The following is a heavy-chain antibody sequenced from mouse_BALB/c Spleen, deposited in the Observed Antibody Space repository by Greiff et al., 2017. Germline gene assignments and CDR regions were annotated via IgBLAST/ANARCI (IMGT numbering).Heavy chain of an antibody. J-gene: IGHJ4*01. CDR3: ARSPPFYYGYDVDYAMDY. V-gene: IGHV1-7*01. CDR2: INPSTGYT. Sequence: QVQLQQSGAELAKPGASVKMSCKASGYTFTSYWIHWVKQRPGQGLEWIGYINPSTGYTEYNQKFKDKATLTADKSSSTAYMQLSSLTSEDSAVYYCARSPPFYYGYDVDYAMDYWGQGTSVTVSS. D-gene: IGHD2-2*01. CDR1: GYTFTSYW.